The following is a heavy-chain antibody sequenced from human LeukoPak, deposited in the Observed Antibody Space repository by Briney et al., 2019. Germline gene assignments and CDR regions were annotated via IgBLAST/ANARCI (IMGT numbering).Heavy chain of an antibody. Sequence: GGSLRLSCAASGFTFSSYSMNWVRQAPGKGLEWVSSISSSSSYIYYADSVKGRFTISRDNAKNSLYLQKNSLRAEDTAVYYCARDEGAYDYVWGSYRYPNWFDPWGQGTLVTVSS. J-gene: IGHJ5*02. V-gene: IGHV3-21*01. CDR2: ISSSSSYI. D-gene: IGHD3-16*02. CDR3: ARDEGAYDYVWGSYRYPNWFDP. CDR1: GFTFSSYS.